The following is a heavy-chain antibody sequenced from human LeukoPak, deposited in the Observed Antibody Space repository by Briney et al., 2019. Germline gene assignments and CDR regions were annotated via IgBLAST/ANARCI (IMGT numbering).Heavy chain of an antibody. D-gene: IGHD5-18*01. Sequence: PSETLSLTCTVSGGSISSSSYYWGWIRQPPGKGLEWIATIYYSGSTNYNPSLKSRVTISVDTSKNQFSLKLSSVTAADTAVYYCARSRPTAMVGPQGYGMDVWGQGTTVTVSS. CDR2: IYYSGST. CDR3: ARSRPTAMVGPQGYGMDV. CDR1: GGSISSSSYY. V-gene: IGHV4-39*07. J-gene: IGHJ6*02.